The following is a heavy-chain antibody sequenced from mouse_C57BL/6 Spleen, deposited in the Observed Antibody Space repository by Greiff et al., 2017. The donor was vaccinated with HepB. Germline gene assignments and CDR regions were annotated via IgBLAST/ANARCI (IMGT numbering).Heavy chain of an antibody. J-gene: IGHJ4*01. CDR2: IHPNSGST. Sequence: VQLQQPGAELVKPGASVKLSCKASGYTFTSYWMHWVKQRPGQGLEWIGMIHPNSGSTNYNEKFKSKATLTVDKSSSTAYMQLSSLTSEDSAVYYCARGNYGSRSPYAMDYWGQGTSVTVSS. D-gene: IGHD1-1*01. V-gene: IGHV1-64*01. CDR3: ARGNYGSRSPYAMDY. CDR1: GYTFTSYW.